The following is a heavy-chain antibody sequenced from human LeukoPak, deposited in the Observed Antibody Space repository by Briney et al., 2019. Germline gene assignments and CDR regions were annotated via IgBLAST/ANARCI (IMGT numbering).Heavy chain of an antibody. Sequence: PWETLSLTCTVSGGSINRYYWSWIRQPAGKGLEWIGRIYSTGSTNYNPSLKSRVTMSVDTSKNHFSLKLNSVTAADTAMYYCARHTGAQCLTAFDIGCQGTRATVSA. CDR3: ARHTGAQCLTAFDI. CDR1: GGSINRYY. J-gene: IGHJ3*02. D-gene: IGHD1-1*01. V-gene: IGHV4-4*07. CDR2: IYSTGST.